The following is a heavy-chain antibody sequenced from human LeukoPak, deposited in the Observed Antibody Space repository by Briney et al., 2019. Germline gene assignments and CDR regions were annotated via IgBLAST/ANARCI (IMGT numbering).Heavy chain of an antibody. CDR2: ISSSGSTI. D-gene: IGHD2-8*01. CDR3: ARYCTNGVCRGTNAFDI. J-gene: IGHJ3*02. CDR1: GFTFSSYE. V-gene: IGHV3-48*03. Sequence: GGSLRLSCAASGFTFSSYEMNWVRQAPGKGLEWVSYISSSGSTIYYADSVKGRFTISRDNAKNSLYLQMNSLRAEDTAVYYCARYCTNGVCRGTNAFDIWGQGTMVTVSS.